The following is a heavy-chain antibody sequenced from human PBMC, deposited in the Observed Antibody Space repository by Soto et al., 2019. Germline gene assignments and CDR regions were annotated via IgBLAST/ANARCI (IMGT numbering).Heavy chain of an antibody. D-gene: IGHD3-16*01. CDR2: ISSTSSTI. J-gene: IGHJ4*02. CDR3: ARDLGYGIEH. CDR1: GFTFSSYS. Sequence: EVQLVESGGGLVQPGGSPRLSCAASGFTFSSYSMNWVRQAPGKGLEWVSYISSTSSTIDYADSVKGRFTISRDNVKNSLYLQMNSLRAEDTAVYYCARDLGYGIEHWGQGSLVTVSS. V-gene: IGHV3-48*01.